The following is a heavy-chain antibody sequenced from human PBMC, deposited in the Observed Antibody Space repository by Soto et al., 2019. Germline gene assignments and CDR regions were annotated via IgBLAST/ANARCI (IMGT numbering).Heavy chain of an antibody. Sequence: GGSLRLSCAASGFTFSSYWMGWVRQAPGKGLEWVANIKEDGSEKYYVDSVKGRFTISRDNAKNSLYLQMNSLRAEDTAVYYCASFGVVIPLDVWGQGTTVTVS. V-gene: IGHV3-7*03. CDR2: IKEDGSEK. J-gene: IGHJ6*02. D-gene: IGHD3-3*01. CDR1: GFTFSSYW. CDR3: ASFGVVIPLDV.